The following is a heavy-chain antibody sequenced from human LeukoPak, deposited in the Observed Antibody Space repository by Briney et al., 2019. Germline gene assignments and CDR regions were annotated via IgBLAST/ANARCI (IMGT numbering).Heavy chain of an antibody. CDR1: GGPFSGYF. CDR3: ARRYYYNLGSFPFDF. J-gene: IGHJ4*02. V-gene: IGHV4-34*01. CDR2: IHNSGTT. Sequence: SETLSLTCAVSGGPFSGYFWSWLRQSSGKGLEWIGEIHNSGTTNYNPSLNSRVTISEDTSKNQFYLNLSSVTAADTAVYYCARRYYYNLGSFPFDFWGQGTLVTVSS. D-gene: IGHD3-10*01.